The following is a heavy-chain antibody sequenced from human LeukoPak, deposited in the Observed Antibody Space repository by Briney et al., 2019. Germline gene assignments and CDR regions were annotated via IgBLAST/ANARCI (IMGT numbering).Heavy chain of an antibody. V-gene: IGHV4-4*09. CDR2: IYTSGST. Sequence: SETLSLTCTVSGGSISSYYWSWIRQPPGKGLEWIGYIYTSGSTNYNPSLKSRVTISVGTSKNQFSLKLSSVTAADTAVYYCARGLAICSSTSCYPYYFDYWGQGTLVTVSS. D-gene: IGHD2-2*01. CDR1: GGSISSYY. CDR3: ARGLAICSSTSCYPYYFDY. J-gene: IGHJ4*02.